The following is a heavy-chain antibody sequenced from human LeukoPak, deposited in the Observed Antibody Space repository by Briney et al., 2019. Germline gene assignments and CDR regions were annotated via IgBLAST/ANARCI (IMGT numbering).Heavy chain of an antibody. CDR3: ARYVDTAMVFGVRRGYYYYMDV. CDR2: INHSGST. Sequence: SETLSLTCAVYGGSFSGYYWSWIRQPPGKGLEWIGEINHSGSTNYNPSLKSRVTISVDTSKNQFSLKLSSVTAADTAVYYCARYVDTAMVFGVRRGYYYYMDVWGKGTTVTVSS. J-gene: IGHJ6*03. D-gene: IGHD5-18*01. V-gene: IGHV4-34*01. CDR1: GGSFSGYY.